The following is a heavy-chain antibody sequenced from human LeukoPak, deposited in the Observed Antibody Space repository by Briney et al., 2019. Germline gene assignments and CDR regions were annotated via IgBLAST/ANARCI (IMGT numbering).Heavy chain of an antibody. Sequence: GGSLRLSCAASGFTFSDYYMSWVRQAPGKGLEWVSSISDNSYWTYYADSVEGRFFISRDNAKNSLYLQMNSLRAEDTAVYYCANHVACGSTSCPPFDDWGQGTLVTVSS. V-gene: IGHV3-11*06. CDR3: ANHVACGSTSCPPFDD. J-gene: IGHJ4*02. CDR2: ISDNSYWT. CDR1: GFTFSDYY. D-gene: IGHD2-2*01.